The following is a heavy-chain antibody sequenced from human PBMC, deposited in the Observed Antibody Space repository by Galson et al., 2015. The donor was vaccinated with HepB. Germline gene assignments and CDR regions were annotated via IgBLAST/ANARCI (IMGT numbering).Heavy chain of an antibody. CDR2: VSYDGINK. Sequence: SLRLSCAASGLSFSSYGMHWVRQAPGTGLEWVAAVSYDGINKYYSDSLKGRFTISRDNSKNTLYLQMNSPRVEDTAVYYCARGRNYYDSTGSYDHWGQGTLVTVSS. CDR1: GLSFSSYG. D-gene: IGHD3-22*01. CDR3: ARGRNYYDSTGSYDH. J-gene: IGHJ4*02. V-gene: IGHV3-30*03.